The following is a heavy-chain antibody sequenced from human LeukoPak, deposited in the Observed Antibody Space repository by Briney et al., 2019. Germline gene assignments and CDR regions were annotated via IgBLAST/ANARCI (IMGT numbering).Heavy chain of an antibody. V-gene: IGHV1-69-2*01. Sequence: GASVKVSCKASGYTFTDYYMHWVQQAPGKGLEWMGRVDPEDGETIYAEKFQGRVTITADTSTDTAYMELSSLRSEDTAVYYCARAFSPPAITAPDYWGQGTLVTVSS. CDR3: ARAFSPPAITAPDY. D-gene: IGHD2-2*02. CDR1: GYTFTDYY. CDR2: VDPEDGET. J-gene: IGHJ4*02.